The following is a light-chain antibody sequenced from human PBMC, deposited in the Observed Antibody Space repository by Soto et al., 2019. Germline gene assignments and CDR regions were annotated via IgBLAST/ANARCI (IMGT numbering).Light chain of an antibody. CDR1: SGDIGSYNR. V-gene: IGLV2-14*01. J-gene: IGLJ1*01. Sequence: QSALTQPASVSGSPGQSITISCTGTSGDIGSYNRVSWYQQHPGKAPKLIIYEVTDRPSGVSNRFSGSKSGNTASLTISGLQGEEQAGNYCSSYTNINTRACVFGTGTKLTVL. CDR2: EVT. CDR3: SSYTNINTRACV.